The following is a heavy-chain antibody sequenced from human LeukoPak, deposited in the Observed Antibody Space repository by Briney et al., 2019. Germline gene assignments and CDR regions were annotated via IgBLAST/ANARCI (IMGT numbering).Heavy chain of an antibody. Sequence: GGSLRLSCAASGFTFSSYEMNWVRQAPGKGLEWVSYISGIGSTIYYADSVKGRFTISRDNAKNSLYLQMNSLRAEDTAVYYCAREYGSGSCFDFWGQGTLVTVSS. D-gene: IGHD3-10*01. CDR2: ISGIGSTI. CDR3: AREYGSGSCFDF. V-gene: IGHV3-48*03. CDR1: GFTFSSYE. J-gene: IGHJ4*02.